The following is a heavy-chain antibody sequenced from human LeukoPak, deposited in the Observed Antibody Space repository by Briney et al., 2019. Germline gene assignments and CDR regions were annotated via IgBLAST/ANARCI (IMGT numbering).Heavy chain of an antibody. Sequence: GGSLRLSCAASGFTFSDYYMSWIRQAPGKGLEWVSDISGSGDSKFYADSVKGRFTISRDNAKKSLYLQMNSLRAEDTAVYYCVRRTYSNYFFDYWGQGTQDTVSS. CDR3: VRRTYSNYFFDY. V-gene: IGHV3-11*01. CDR2: ISGSGDSK. CDR1: GFTFSDYY. J-gene: IGHJ4*02. D-gene: IGHD4-11*01.